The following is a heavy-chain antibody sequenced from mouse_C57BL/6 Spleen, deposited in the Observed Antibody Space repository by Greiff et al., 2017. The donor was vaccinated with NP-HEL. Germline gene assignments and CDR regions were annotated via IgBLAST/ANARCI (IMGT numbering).Heavy chain of an antibody. V-gene: IGHV2-5*01. CDR1: GFSLTSYG. Sequence: VQLKESGPGLVQPSQSLSITCTVSGFSLTSYGVHWVRQSPGKGLEWLGVIWRGGSTDYNAAFMSRLSITKDNSKSQVFFKMNSLQADDTALYYCAKRGYDGYAMDYWGQGTSVTVSS. CDR3: AKRGYDGYAMDY. J-gene: IGHJ4*01. D-gene: IGHD2-2*01. CDR2: IWRGGST.